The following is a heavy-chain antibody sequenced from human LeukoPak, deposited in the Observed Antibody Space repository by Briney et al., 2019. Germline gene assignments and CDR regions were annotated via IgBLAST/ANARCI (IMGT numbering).Heavy chain of an antibody. V-gene: IGHV3-21*04. CDR1: GFTFSSYS. CDR3: AKGPYSSSWYYFDY. CDR2: ISSSSSYI. Sequence: GGSLRLSCAASGFTFSSYSMNWVRQAPGKGLEWVSSISSSSSYIYYADSEKGRFTISRDNAKNSLYLQMNSLRAEDTAVYYCAKGPYSSSWYYFDYWGQGTLVTVSS. D-gene: IGHD6-13*01. J-gene: IGHJ4*02.